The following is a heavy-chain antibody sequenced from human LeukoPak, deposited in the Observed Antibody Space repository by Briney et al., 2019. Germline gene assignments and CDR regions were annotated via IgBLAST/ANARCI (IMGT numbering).Heavy chain of an antibody. CDR3: ARGPLTVTRGFDP. CDR2: LYYSGNT. Sequence: SETLSLTCTVSGGSISSSRYYGGWIRQPPGKGLEWIGSLYYSGNTYYNPSLKSRVTMSVDTSKNQFSLKLSSVTAADTAVYYCARGPLTVTRGFDPWGQGTLVTVSS. CDR1: GGSISSSRYY. V-gene: IGHV4-39*07. D-gene: IGHD4-17*01. J-gene: IGHJ5*02.